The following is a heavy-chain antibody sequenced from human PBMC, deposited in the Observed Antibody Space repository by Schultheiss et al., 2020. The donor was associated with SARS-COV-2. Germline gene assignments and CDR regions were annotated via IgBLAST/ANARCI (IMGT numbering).Heavy chain of an antibody. D-gene: IGHD5-12*01. CDR1: GFTFSSYA. Sequence: GGSLRLSCAASGFTFSSYAMNWVRQAPGKGLEWVSTISVSGGSTYYADSVKGRFTISRDNAKNSLYLQMNSLRAEDTAVYYCARARTATITYWGQGTLVTVSS. CDR2: ISVSGGST. CDR3: ARARTATITY. V-gene: IGHV3-23*01. J-gene: IGHJ4*02.